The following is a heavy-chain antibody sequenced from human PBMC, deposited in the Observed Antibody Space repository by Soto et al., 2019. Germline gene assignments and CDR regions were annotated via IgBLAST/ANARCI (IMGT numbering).Heavy chain of an antibody. CDR1: GVNFRDYH. J-gene: IGHJ6*02. CDR2: IGSSGSPI. Sequence: PGGSLRLSCAASGVNFRDYHMSWIRQAPGKGPEFVSYIGSSGSPIYYADSVKGRFTTSRDNARNSLYLQMNSLRVEDTAVYYCAKDSRVTCGLDVWGQGTTVTVSS. V-gene: IGHV3-11*01. CDR3: AKDSRVTCGLDV.